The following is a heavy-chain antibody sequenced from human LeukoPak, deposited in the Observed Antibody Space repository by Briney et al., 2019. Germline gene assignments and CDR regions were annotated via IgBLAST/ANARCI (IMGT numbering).Heavy chain of an antibody. CDR3: ASSPASSTSFLDY. D-gene: IGHD2-2*01. Sequence: SETLSLTCAVYGGSFSGYYWSWIRQPPGKGLEWIGEINHSGSTNYNPSLKSRVTISVDTSKNQFSPKLSSVTAADTAVYYCASSPASSTSFLDYWGQGTLVTVSS. J-gene: IGHJ4*02. V-gene: IGHV4-34*01. CDR2: INHSGST. CDR1: GGSFSGYY.